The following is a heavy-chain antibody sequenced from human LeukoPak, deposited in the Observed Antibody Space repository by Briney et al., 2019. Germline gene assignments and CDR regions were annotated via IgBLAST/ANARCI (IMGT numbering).Heavy chain of an antibody. J-gene: IGHJ3*02. CDR2: ISGSGGST. V-gene: IGHV3-23*01. Sequence: PGGSLRLSCSAYRFTFSSYAMSWVRQAPGKGLEWLSAISGSGGSTYYADSVKGRFTISRDNSKNTLYLQMNSLRAEDTAVYYCAKSIVAMGFDAFDIWGQGTMVTVSS. CDR1: RFTFSSYA. D-gene: IGHD5-12*01. CDR3: AKSIVAMGFDAFDI.